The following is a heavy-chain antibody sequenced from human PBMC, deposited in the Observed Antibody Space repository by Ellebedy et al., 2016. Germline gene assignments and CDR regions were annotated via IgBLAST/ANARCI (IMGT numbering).Heavy chain of an antibody. D-gene: IGHD2/OR15-2a*01. V-gene: IGHV3-74*01. CDR2: IQTDGTIT. J-gene: IGHJ6*02. CDR3: ARGVSNAMDV. Sequence: GGSLRLSCAAFGFTLSNNWMHWVRQAPGTGLVWVSGIQTDGTITAYAGSVRGRFTVSRDNAKNTLYLQMNSLRAEDTAVYYCARGVSNAMDVWGRGTTVTVSS. CDR1: GFTLSNNW.